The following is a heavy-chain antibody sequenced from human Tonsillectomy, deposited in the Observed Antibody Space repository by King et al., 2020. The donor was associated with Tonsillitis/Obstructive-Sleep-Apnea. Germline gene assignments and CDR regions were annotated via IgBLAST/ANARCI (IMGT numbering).Heavy chain of an antibody. CDR3: ARGGGYCSSTSCPGAFDI. J-gene: IGHJ3*02. V-gene: IGHV3-53*01. D-gene: IGHD2-2*01. Sequence: QLVESGGGLIQPGGSLRLSCAASGFTVSSNYMSWVRQAPGKGLEWFSVMYSGGSTSYAHSVKGRFTMSRDNSKNTLYLQMNILRAEDTAVYNFARGGGYCSSTSCPGAFDIWGQGTMVTVSS. CDR2: MYSGGST. CDR1: GFTVSSNY.